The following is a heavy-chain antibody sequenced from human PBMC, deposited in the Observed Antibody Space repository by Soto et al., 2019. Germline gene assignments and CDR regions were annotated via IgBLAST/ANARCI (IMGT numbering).Heavy chain of an antibody. CDR1: GFTFSSYG. Sequence: QVQLVESGGGVVQPGRSLRLSCAASGFTFSSYGMHWVRQAPGKGLEWVAVIWYDGSNKYYADSVKGRFTISRDNSKNTLYLQMNRLRAEDTAVYYCARYRFVGSSSWYQSDYWGQGTLVTVSS. CDR2: IWYDGSNK. CDR3: ARYRFVGSSSWYQSDY. J-gene: IGHJ4*02. D-gene: IGHD6-13*01. V-gene: IGHV3-33*01.